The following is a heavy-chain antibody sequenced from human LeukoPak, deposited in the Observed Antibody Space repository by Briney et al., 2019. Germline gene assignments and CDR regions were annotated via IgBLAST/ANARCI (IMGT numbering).Heavy chain of an antibody. J-gene: IGHJ4*02. CDR3: ARDQYYDVSTYYEIDY. V-gene: IGHV4-4*02. D-gene: IGHD3-22*01. CDR1: GGSISSSNW. Sequence: NPSETLSLTCAVSGGSISSSNWWSWVRQPPGKGLEWIGSASYSGNTYYNPSLKSRVTILVDTSKNQFSLKMTSVTAADTAVYYCARDQYYDVSTYYEIDYWGQGTLVTVSS. CDR2: ASYSGNT.